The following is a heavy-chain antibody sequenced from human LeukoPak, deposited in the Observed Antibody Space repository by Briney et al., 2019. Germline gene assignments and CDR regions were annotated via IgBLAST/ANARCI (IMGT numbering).Heavy chain of an antibody. J-gene: IGHJ3*02. CDR3: AISYSGSRRGAFDI. D-gene: IGHD1-26*01. CDR1: GYTFTGYY. Sequence: GASVKVSCKASGYTFTGYYMHWVREAPGQGLEWMGWINPNSGGTNYAQKFQGWVTMTRDTSISTAYMELSRLRSDDTAVYYCAISYSGSRRGAFDIWGQGTMVTVSS. V-gene: IGHV1-2*04. CDR2: INPNSGGT.